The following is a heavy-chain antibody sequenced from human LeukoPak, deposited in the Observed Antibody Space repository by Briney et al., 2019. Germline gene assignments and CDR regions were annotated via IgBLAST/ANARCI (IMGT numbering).Heavy chain of an antibody. CDR2: INANGGST. V-gene: IGHV3-23*01. D-gene: IGHD2-15*01. Sequence: GGSLRLSCTVSGFTVSTNSMSWVRQAPGKGLEWVSSINANGGSTYYADSVKGRFTISRDNSKNTLYLQMNSLRAVDTAVYYCAKGPLAALGDYWGQGTLVTVSS. J-gene: IGHJ4*02. CDR1: GFTVSTNS. CDR3: AKGPLAALGDY.